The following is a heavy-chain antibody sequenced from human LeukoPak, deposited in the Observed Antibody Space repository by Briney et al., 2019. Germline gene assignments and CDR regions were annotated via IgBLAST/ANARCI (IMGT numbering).Heavy chain of an antibody. CDR1: GGTFSSCA. CDR3: SYCSGGSCYSEYFQH. D-gene: IGHD2-15*01. V-gene: IGHV1-69*13. CDR2: IIPIFGTA. Sequence: SVKVSCKASGGTFSSCAISWVRQAPGRGLEWMGGIIPIFGTANYAQKFQGRVTITADESTSTAYMELSSLRSEDTAVYYCSYCSGGSCYSEYFQHWGQGTLVTVSS. J-gene: IGHJ1*01.